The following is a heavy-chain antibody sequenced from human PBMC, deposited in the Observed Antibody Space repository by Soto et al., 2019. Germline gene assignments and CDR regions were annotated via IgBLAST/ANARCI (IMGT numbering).Heavy chain of an antibody. J-gene: IGHJ6*03. D-gene: IGHD4-4*01. CDR3: ARQDHDYSNNYYYYYYMDV. Sequence: SETLSLTCAVSSGSISSSNWWSWVRQPPGKGLEWIGEIYHSGSTNYNPSLKSRVTKSVNKSKNQFSLKMSSVTAANTAVYYCARQDHDYSNNYYYYYYMDVWGKGTTVTVSS. CDR1: SGSISSSNW. V-gene: IGHV4-4*02. CDR2: IYHSGST.